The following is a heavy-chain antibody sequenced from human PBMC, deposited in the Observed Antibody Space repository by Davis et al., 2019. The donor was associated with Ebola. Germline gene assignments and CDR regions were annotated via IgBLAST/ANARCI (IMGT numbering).Heavy chain of an antibody. D-gene: IGHD3-10*01. CDR3: ARGLAGFGELGDFDY. Sequence: KVSCKASGYTFTSYWIGWVRQMPGKGLEWMGIIYPGDSDTRYSPSFQGQVTISADKSISTAYLQWSSLKASDTAMYYCARGLAGFGELGDFDYWGQGTLVTVSS. V-gene: IGHV5-51*01. CDR1: GYTFTSYW. CDR2: IYPGDSDT. J-gene: IGHJ4*02.